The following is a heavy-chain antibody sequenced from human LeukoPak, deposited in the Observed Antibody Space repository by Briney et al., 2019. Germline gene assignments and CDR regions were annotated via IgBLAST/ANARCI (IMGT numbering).Heavy chain of an antibody. V-gene: IGHV1-69*05. J-gene: IGHJ4*02. CDR2: IIPIFGTA. D-gene: IGHD3-10*01. CDR1: GYTFTSYA. Sequence: ASVKVSCKASGYTFTSYAISWVRQAPGQGLEWMGGIIPIFGTANYAQKFQGRVTITTDESTSTAYMELSSLRSEDTAVYYCARSGAYGSGSYYKEEDDYWGQGTLVTVSS. CDR3: ARSGAYGSGSYYKEEDDY.